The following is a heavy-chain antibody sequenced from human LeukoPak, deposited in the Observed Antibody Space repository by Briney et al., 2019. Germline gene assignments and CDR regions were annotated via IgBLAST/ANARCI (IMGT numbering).Heavy chain of an antibody. Sequence: KASETLSLTCIVSGGSISNYYWSWIRQPPGKGLEWIGYIFYSGNTNYNPSLKSRVTMSVDTSKNQFSLKLSSVTAADTAVYYCARHTSGSYFRFDYWGQGTLVTVSS. V-gene: IGHV4-59*08. CDR2: IFYSGNT. D-gene: IGHD1-26*01. J-gene: IGHJ4*02. CDR3: ARHTSGSYFRFDY. CDR1: GGSISNYY.